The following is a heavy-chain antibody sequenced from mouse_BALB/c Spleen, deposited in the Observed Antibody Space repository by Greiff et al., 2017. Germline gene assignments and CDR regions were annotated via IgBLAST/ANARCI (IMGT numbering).Heavy chain of an antibody. J-gene: IGHJ2*01. V-gene: IGHV5-6-5*01. Sequence: EVKLVESGGGLVKPGGSLKLSCAASGFTFSSYAMSWVRQTPEKRLEWVASISSGGSTYYPDSVKGRFTISRDNARNILYLQMSSLRSEDTAMYYCARGGGGYYFDYWGQGTTLTVSS. CDR2: ISSGGST. CDR1: GFTFSSYA. CDR3: ARGGGGYYFDY.